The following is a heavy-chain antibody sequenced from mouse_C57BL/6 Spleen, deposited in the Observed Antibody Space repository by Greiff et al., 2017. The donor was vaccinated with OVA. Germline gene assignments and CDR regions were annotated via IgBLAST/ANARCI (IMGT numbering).Heavy chain of an antibody. CDR3: VRRGTGSEGYAMDY. CDR1: GFSFNTYA. D-gene: IGHD4-1*01. V-gene: IGHV10-1*01. J-gene: IGHJ4*01. Sequence: EVHLVESGGGLVQPKGSLKLSCAASGFSFNTYAMNWVRPAPGKGLEWVARIRSKSNNYATYYADSVKDRFTISRDDSESMLYLQMNNLKTEDTAMYYCVRRGTGSEGYAMDYWGQGTSVTVSS. CDR2: IRSKSNNYAT.